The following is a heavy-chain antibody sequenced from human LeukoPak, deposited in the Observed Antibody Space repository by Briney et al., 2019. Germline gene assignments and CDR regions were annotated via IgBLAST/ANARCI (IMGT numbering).Heavy chain of an antibody. Sequence: PSETLSLTCTVSGGSISSSSYYWGWIRQPPGKGLEWIGSIYYSGSTYYNPSLKSRVTISVDTPKNQFSLKLSSVTAADTAVYYCARLMRFPTTAFDIWGQGTMVTVSS. CDR2: IYYSGST. J-gene: IGHJ3*02. D-gene: IGHD1-14*01. CDR1: GGSISSSSYY. CDR3: ARLMRFPTTAFDI. V-gene: IGHV4-39*01.